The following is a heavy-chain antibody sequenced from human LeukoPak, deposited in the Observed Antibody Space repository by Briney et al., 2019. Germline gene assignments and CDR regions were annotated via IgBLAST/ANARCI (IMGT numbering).Heavy chain of an antibody. CDR1: GFTFRTYA. V-gene: IGHV3-23*01. CDR3: AKDPGYGSGREFEN. Sequence: PGGSLRLSCAASGFTFRTYAMTWVRQAPRKGLEWVSTVSADGGKTHYADSVEGRFTISRDNSKDTLYLQISSLRAEDRAVYYCAKDPGYGSGREFENWGQGALVTVSS. D-gene: IGHD2-15*01. J-gene: IGHJ4*02. CDR2: VSADGGKT.